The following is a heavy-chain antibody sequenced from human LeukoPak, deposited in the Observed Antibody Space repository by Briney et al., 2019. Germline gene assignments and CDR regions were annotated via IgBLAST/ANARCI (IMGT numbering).Heavy chain of an antibody. V-gene: IGHV3-11*01. CDR3: AKAYGSGNYHNYFDY. CDR2: ISGSGSTM. CDR1: GFTFSNAW. D-gene: IGHD3-10*01. J-gene: IGHJ4*02. Sequence: GGSLKLSCAASGFTFSNAWMSWVRQAPGKGLEWVSYISGSGSTMYYADSVKGRFTISRDNSKNTLYLQMNSLRAEDTAVYYCAKAYGSGNYHNYFDYWGQGTLVTVSS.